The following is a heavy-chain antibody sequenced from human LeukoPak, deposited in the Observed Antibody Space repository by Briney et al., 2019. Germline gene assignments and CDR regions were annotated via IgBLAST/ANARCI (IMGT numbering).Heavy chain of an antibody. D-gene: IGHD3-22*01. J-gene: IGHJ4*02. V-gene: IGHV1-69*05. CDR1: GGTFSSYA. Sequence: SVKVSCKASGGTFSSYAISWVRQAPGQGLEWMGRIIPIFGTANYAQKLQGRVTITTDESTSTAYMELSSLRSEDTAVYYCARENHPRASYDSSGYYYWGQGTLVTVSS. CDR3: ARENHPRASYDSSGYYY. CDR2: IIPIFGTA.